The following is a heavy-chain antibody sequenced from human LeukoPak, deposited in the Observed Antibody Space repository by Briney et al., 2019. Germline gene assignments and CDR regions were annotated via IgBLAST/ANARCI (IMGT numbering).Heavy chain of an antibody. Sequence: SETLSLTCSVSGGSISTYYWNWLRQAPGKGLEWIGYIYSSGSINYNSSLKSRVTISVDTSKNQFSLTLHFVTAADAAVYYCARNTLYYNTRGHAALSGFDFWGQGTPVIVSS. D-gene: IGHD3-22*01. CDR2: IYSSGSI. CDR3: ARNTLYYNTRGHAALSGFDF. V-gene: IGHV4-59*01. CDR1: GGSISTYY. J-gene: IGHJ4*02.